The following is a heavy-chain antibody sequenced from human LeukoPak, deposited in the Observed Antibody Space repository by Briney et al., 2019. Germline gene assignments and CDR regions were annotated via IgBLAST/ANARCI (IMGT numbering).Heavy chain of an antibody. V-gene: IGHV3-74*01. CDR2: INSDGSST. CDR3: ARCPYGGGSCYCDY. CDR1: GFTFSSYW. Sequence: GGSLRLSCAASGFTFSSYWMHWVRQAPGKGLVWVSRINSDGSSTSYADSVKGRFTISRDNARNTLYLQMNSLRAEDTAVYYCARCPYGGGSCYCDYWGQGTLVTVSS. J-gene: IGHJ4*02. D-gene: IGHD2-15*01.